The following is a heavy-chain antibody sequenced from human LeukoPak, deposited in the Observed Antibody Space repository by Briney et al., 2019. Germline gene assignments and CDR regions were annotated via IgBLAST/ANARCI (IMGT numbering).Heavy chain of an antibody. V-gene: IGHV1-18*01. D-gene: IGHD3-3*01. J-gene: IGHJ6*03. CDR1: GYTFTSYG. CDR2: ISAYNGNT. Sequence: ASVKVSCKASGYTFTSYGISWVRQAPGQGLEWMGWISAYNGNTNYAQKLQGRVTMTTDTSTSTAYMELRSLRSDDTAVYYCARDSHYDFWSGYYSPTTLAGYMDVWGKGTTVTVSS. CDR3: ARDSHYDFWSGYYSPTTLAGYMDV.